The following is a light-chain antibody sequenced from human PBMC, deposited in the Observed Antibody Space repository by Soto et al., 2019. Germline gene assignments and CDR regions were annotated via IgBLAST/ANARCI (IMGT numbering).Light chain of an antibody. CDR2: AAS. J-gene: IGKJ4*01. V-gene: IGKV1-27*01. CDR3: QKYNSAPLT. Sequence: DTQMTQSPSSVSASLGDRVTITSRASQGIGVYLAWFQQKPGNVPKLLIYAASTLQSGVPSRFSGSGSGTDFTLTISSLQPEDVATYYCQKYNSAPLTFGGGTKVEIK. CDR1: QGIGVY.